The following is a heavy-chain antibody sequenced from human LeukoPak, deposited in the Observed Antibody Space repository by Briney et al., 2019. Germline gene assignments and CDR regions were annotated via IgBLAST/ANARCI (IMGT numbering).Heavy chain of an antibody. Sequence: GGSLRLSCAASGFTVSSNYMSWVRQAPGKGLEWISGTSGSGASTYYADSVTGRFTISRDNSRNTLYLQMNSLRGDDTAVYYCAKDVGKWESLHFFDYWGQGTLVTVSS. D-gene: IGHD1-26*01. CDR2: TSGSGAST. CDR3: AKDVGKWESLHFFDY. J-gene: IGHJ4*02. CDR1: GFTVSSNY. V-gene: IGHV3-23*01.